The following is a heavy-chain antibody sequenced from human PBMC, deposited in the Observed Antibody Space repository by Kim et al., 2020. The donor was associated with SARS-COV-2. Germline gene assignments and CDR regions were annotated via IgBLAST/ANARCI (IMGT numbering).Heavy chain of an antibody. CDR2: IKYSGTT. CDR3: ARGLGNHNWFDP. D-gene: IGHD3-9*01. V-gene: IGHV4-59*01. CDR1: GGSITTNY. Sequence: SETLSLTCTVSGGSITTNYWSWIRHPPGKGLEWIGFIKYSGTTNYNPSLKSRVTISVDTSKTQFSLRLSSVTAADTAVYYCARGLGNHNWFDPWGQGALVTVSS. J-gene: IGHJ5*02.